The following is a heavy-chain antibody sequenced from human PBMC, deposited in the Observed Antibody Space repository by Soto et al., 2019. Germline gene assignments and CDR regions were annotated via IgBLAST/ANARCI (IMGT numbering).Heavy chain of an antibody. CDR3: AREQGDGYNWGWYFDL. J-gene: IGHJ2*01. Sequence: SETLSLTCTVSGGSISSYYWSWIRQPPGKGLEWIGYIYYSGSTNYNPSLKSRVTISVDTSKNQFSLKLSSVTAADTAVYYCAREQGDGYNWGWYFDLWGRGTLVTVSS. D-gene: IGHD5-12*01. V-gene: IGHV4-59*01. CDR1: GGSISSYY. CDR2: IYYSGST.